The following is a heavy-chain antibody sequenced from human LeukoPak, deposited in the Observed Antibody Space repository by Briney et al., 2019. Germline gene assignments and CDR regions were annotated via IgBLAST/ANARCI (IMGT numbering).Heavy chain of an antibody. CDR2: ISYDGSNK. Sequence: GGSLRLSCVASGFTFSSYAMHWVRQAPGKGLEWVAVISYDGSNKYYADSVKGRFTTSRDNSKNTLYLQMNSLRAEDTAVYYCARGGYSYGSVKDFDYWGQGTLVTVSS. V-gene: IGHV3-30-3*01. J-gene: IGHJ4*02. D-gene: IGHD5-18*01. CDR1: GFTFSSYA. CDR3: ARGGYSYGSVKDFDY.